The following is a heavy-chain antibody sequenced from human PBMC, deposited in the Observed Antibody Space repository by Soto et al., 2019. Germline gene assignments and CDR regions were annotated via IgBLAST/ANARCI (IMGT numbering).Heavy chain of an antibody. J-gene: IGHJ6*02. V-gene: IGHV3-23*01. CDR2: ISGSGGST. CDR1: GFTFSSYA. D-gene: IGHD1-26*01. CDR3: AKHRGARPDYYYYGMDV. Sequence: EVQLLESGGGLVQPGGSLRLSCAASGFTFSSYAMSWVRQAPEKGLEWVSAISGSGGSTHYADSVKGRFTISRDNSKNTLYLQMNSLRAEDTAVYYCAKHRGARPDYYYYGMDVWGQGTTVTVSS.